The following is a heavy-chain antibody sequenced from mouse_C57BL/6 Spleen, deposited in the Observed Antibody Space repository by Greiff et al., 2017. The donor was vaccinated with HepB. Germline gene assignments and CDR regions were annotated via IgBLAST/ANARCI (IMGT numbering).Heavy chain of an antibody. V-gene: IGHV1-82*01. CDR3: ARMGTVVERDPFAY. Sequence: VHLVESGPELVKPGASVKISCKASGYAFSSSWMNWVKQRPGKGLEWIGRIYPGDGDTNYNGKFKGKATLTADKSSSTAYMQLSSLTSEDSAVYFCARMGTVVERDPFAYWGQGTLVTVSA. J-gene: IGHJ3*01. D-gene: IGHD1-1*01. CDR1: GYAFSSSW. CDR2: IYPGDGDT.